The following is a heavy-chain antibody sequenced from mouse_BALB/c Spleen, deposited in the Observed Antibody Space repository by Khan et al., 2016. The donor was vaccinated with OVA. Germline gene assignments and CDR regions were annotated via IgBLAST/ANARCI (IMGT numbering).Heavy chain of an antibody. V-gene: IGHV2-3*01. D-gene: IGHD1-1*01. CDR1: GFSLTSYG. J-gene: IGHJ4*01. CDR3: AKFTPDYYSMDY. CDR2: IWGDGST. Sequence: QVQLKESGPGLVAPSQSLAITCTVSGFSLTSYGVNWVRQPPGKGLEWLGVIWGDGSTNYHSTLIFRLIISKDNSKSQVFLKLNSLQTDDTATYFCAKFTPDYYSMDYWGKGTSVTVSS.